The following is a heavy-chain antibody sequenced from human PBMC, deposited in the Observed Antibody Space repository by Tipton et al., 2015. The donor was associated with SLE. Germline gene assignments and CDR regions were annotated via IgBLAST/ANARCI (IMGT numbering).Heavy chain of an antibody. Sequence: TLSLTCTVSGGSITSDDHFWSWIRQHPGKGLAWIGHISHSGSTHYSPSLKSRVTMSVDASKNQFSLELASVTAADTAVYYCARLEVAHFNYWDQGTLVTVSS. J-gene: IGHJ4*02. D-gene: IGHD6-19*01. CDR3: ARLEVAHFNY. CDR2: ISHSGST. CDR1: GGSITSDDHF. V-gene: IGHV4-31*03.